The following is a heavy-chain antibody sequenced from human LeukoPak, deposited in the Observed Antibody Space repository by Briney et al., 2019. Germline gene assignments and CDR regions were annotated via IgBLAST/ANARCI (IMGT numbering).Heavy chain of an antibody. D-gene: IGHD2-2*01. Sequence: GGSLRLSCAASGFTSSSYAMSWVRQAPGKGLEWVSAISGSGGSTYYADSVKGRFTISRDNSKNTLYLQMNSLRAEDTAVYYCATCRGQSWFDPWGQGTLVTVSS. J-gene: IGHJ5*02. CDR1: GFTSSSYA. CDR3: ATCRGQSWFDP. V-gene: IGHV3-23*01. CDR2: ISGSGGST.